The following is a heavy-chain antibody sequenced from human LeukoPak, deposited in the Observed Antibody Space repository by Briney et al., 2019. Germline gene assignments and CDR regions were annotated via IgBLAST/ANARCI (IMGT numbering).Heavy chain of an antibody. D-gene: IGHD2-15*01. CDR2: INPSGGST. V-gene: IGHV1-46*01. CDR3: ARGPGYSSGIRVAATPYYYYMDV. J-gene: IGHJ6*03. CDR1: GYTFTSYY. Sequence: ASVKVSCKASGYTFTSYYMHWVRQAPGQGLEWMGIINPSGGSTSYAQKFQGRVTMTRDTSTSTVYMELSSLRSEDTAVYYCARGPGYSSGIRVAATPYYYYMDVWGKGTTVTVSS.